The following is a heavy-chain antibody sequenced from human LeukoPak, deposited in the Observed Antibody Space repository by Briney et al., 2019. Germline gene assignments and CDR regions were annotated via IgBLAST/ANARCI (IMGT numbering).Heavy chain of an antibody. J-gene: IGHJ4*02. CDR3: ARGNDSGYYDYFDY. CDR2: IKEDGXEX. Sequence: GGSLRLSCEGSAFIFSGHWMNWVRQTPGKGLEXXXSIKEDGXEXQXVXXXXXXFSXSXXXTKGSLFLQLNSLRAEDTAVYYCARGNDSGYYDYFDYWGQGALVTVSS. V-gene: IGHV3-7*03. CDR1: AFIFSGHW. D-gene: IGHD3-22*01.